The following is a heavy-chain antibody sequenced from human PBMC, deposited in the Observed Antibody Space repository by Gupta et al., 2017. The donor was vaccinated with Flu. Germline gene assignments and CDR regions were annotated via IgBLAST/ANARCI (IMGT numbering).Heavy chain of an antibody. D-gene: IGHD5-12*01. V-gene: IGHV1-46*03. CDR2: IDPRGGGT. Sequence: VRQAPGKGPEWKGIIDPRGGGTSYAQKFQGRVTMTRDTSTSTVYMELSSLRSEDTAVYYGARDIVATILDRYYGMDVWGQGTTVTVSS. CDR3: ARDIVATILDRYYGMDV. J-gene: IGHJ6*02.